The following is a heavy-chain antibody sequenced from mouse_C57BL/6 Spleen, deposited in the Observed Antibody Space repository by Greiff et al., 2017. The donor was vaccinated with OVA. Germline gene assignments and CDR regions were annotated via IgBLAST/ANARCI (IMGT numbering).Heavy chain of an antibody. J-gene: IGHJ1*03. Sequence: VHVKQSGAELVKPGASVKLSCTASGFNIKDYYMHWVKQRTEQGLEWIGRIDPEDGETKYAPKFQGKATITADTSSNTAYLQLSSLTSEDTAVYYCARSNYGSRWYFDVWGTGTTVTVSS. CDR3: ARSNYGSRWYFDV. V-gene: IGHV14-2*01. CDR2: IDPEDGET. CDR1: GFNIKDYY. D-gene: IGHD1-1*01.